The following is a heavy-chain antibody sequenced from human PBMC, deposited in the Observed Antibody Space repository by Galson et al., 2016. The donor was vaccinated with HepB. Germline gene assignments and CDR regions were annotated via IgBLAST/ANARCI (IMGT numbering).Heavy chain of an antibody. V-gene: IGHV4-39*01. CDR3: ARHRTYGDSPAACEI. CDR1: GGSLNRNAYY. J-gene: IGHJ3*02. CDR2: IYYSGNT. D-gene: IGHD2-21*02. Sequence: SETLSLTCTVSGGSLNRNAYYWDWIRQPPGKGLEWIGTIYYSGNTYYNPSLKSRVTISVDTSKNQFSLELSSVTAADTSVYYCARHRTYGDSPAACEIWGRGTMVAVSS.